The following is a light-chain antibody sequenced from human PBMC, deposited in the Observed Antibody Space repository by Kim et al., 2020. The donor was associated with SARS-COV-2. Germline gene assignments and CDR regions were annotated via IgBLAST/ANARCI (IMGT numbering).Light chain of an antibody. CDR3: QQYNSYSYT. CDR2: KAS. CDR1: QSISSW. V-gene: IGKV1-5*03. Sequence: DIQMTQSPSTRSASVGDRVTITCRASQSISSWLAWYQQKPGKAPKLLIYKASSLESGVPSRFSGSGSGTEFTLTISSLQPDDFATYYCQQYNSYSYTFGQGTKLEI. J-gene: IGKJ2*01.